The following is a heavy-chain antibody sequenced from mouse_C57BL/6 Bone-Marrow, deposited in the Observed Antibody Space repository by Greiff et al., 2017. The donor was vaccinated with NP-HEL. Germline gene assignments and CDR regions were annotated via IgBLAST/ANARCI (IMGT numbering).Heavy chain of an antibody. V-gene: IGHV1-55*01. D-gene: IGHD2-5*01. CDR1: GYTFTSYW. J-gene: IGHJ2*01. Sequence: VQLQQPGAELVKPGASVKMSCKASGYTFTSYWITWVKQRPGQGLEWIGDIYPGSGSTNYNEKFKSKATLTVDTSSSTAYMQLSSLTSEDSAVYYCARWWAYYSNYDYFDYWGQGTTLTVSS. CDR2: IYPGSGST. CDR3: ARWWAYYSNYDYFDY.